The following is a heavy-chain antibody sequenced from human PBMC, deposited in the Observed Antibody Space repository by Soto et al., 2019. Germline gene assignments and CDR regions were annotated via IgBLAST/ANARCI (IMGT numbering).Heavy chain of an antibody. Sequence: EVQLVESGGGLVQPGGSLRLPCAASGFTFSSYWMHWVRQAPGKGLVWVSRINSDGSSTSYADSVKGRFTISRDNAKNTVYLQMNSLRVEDTAVYYCASSASLGAAAGWGQGTLVTVSS. CDR1: GFTFSSYW. CDR3: ASSASLGAAAG. CDR2: INSDGSST. D-gene: IGHD6-13*01. J-gene: IGHJ4*02. V-gene: IGHV3-74*01.